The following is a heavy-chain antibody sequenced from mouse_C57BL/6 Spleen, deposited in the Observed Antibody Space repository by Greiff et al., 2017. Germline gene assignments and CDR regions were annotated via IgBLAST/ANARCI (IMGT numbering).Heavy chain of an antibody. V-gene: IGHV1-64*01. D-gene: IGHD1-1*01. Sequence: LQPGAELVKPGASVKLSCKASGYTFTSYWMHWVKQRPGQGLEWIGMIHPNSGSTNYNEKFKSKATLTVDKSSSTAYMQLSSLTSEDSAVYYCAREKEGYGSSFFAYWGQGTLVTVSA. J-gene: IGHJ3*01. CDR3: AREKEGYGSSFFAY. CDR1: GYTFTSYW. CDR2: IHPNSGST.